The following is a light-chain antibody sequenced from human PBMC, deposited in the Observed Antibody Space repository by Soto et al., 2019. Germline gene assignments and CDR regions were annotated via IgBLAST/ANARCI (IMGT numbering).Light chain of an antibody. J-gene: IGKJ3*01. CDR3: QTDTSYPFT. Sequence: DIQMTQSPSSLSASVGDRVTITSRASQAISNYLAWYQQKPGKAPKLLIYAASTLQSGVPSRFSGSGSGTDFTLTISSLPPGAVSNYYFQTDTSYPFTLGPENEVDI. CDR1: QAISNY. CDR2: AAS. V-gene: IGKV1-27*01.